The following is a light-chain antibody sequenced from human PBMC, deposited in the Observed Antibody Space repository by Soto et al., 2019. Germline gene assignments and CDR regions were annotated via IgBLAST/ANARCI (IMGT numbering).Light chain of an antibody. J-gene: IGKJ2*01. V-gene: IGKV3-15*01. Sequence: EIVMTQSPATLSVSPGERATLSCRASQSVSSNLAWYQQKPGQAPRLLIYGASTKATGIPARFSGSGSGTEFTLTISSLQSEDFAVDYCQQYNNWPYTFGQGTKLVIK. CDR3: QQYNNWPYT. CDR2: GAS. CDR1: QSVSSN.